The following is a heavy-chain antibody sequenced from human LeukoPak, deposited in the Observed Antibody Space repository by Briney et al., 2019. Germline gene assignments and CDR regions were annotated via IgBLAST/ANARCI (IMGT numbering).Heavy chain of an antibody. Sequence: GGSLRLSCAASGFTFSSYSMNWVRQAPGRGLEWVSSISSSSSYIYYADSVKGRFTISRDNSKNTLYLQMNSLRAEDTAVYYCAKAHYDSSGYSGQKPDAFDIWGQGTMVTVSS. D-gene: IGHD3-22*01. V-gene: IGHV3-21*01. CDR1: GFTFSSYS. J-gene: IGHJ3*02. CDR3: AKAHYDSSGYSGQKPDAFDI. CDR2: ISSSSSYI.